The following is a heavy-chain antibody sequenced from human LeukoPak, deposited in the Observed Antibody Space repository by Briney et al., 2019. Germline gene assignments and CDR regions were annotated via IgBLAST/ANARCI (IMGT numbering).Heavy chain of an antibody. Sequence: PGGSLRLSCAASGFTFSNYGMHWVRQAPGKGLEWVAVISYDGSNKYYADSVKGRFTISRDNSKNTLYLQMNSVRVEDTAVYYCAKDRCSNGVGCYYYYMDVWGKGTTVTISS. CDR1: GFTFSNYG. CDR3: AKDRCSNGVGCYYYYMDV. CDR2: ISYDGSNK. D-gene: IGHD2-8*01. V-gene: IGHV3-30*18. J-gene: IGHJ6*03.